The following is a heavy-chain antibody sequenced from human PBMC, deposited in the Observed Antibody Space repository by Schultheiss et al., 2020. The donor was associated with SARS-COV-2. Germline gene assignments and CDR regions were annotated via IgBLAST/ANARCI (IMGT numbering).Heavy chain of an antibody. CDR3: ARQIKVGSYYNSATLSFI. J-gene: IGHJ4*02. CDR1: GYSISSGYY. D-gene: IGHD5-24*01. Sequence: ESLKISCAVSGYSISSGYYWGWIRQPPGKGLEWIGSIYHSGSTYYNPSLKSRVTISIDTSRNQFSLKLNSVSAADTAVYFCARQIKVGSYYNSATLSFIWGRGALVTVSS. CDR2: IYHSGST. V-gene: IGHV4-38-2*01.